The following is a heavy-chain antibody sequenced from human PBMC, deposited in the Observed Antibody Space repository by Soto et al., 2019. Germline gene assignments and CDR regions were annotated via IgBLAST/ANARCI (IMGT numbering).Heavy chain of an antibody. CDR2: ISVYNGNT. Sequence: QGQLVQSGAEVKKPGASVKVSCKASGYTFTSYGIIWVRQAPGQGLEWMGWISVYNGNTNYAQKLQGRVTMTTETSTSTAYMELRSLRSDDTAVYYCAREGGGCSGGSCYIPETFDIWGQGMLVTVSS. J-gene: IGHJ3*02. D-gene: IGHD2-15*01. CDR3: AREGGGCSGGSCYIPETFDI. V-gene: IGHV1-18*01. CDR1: GYTFTSYG.